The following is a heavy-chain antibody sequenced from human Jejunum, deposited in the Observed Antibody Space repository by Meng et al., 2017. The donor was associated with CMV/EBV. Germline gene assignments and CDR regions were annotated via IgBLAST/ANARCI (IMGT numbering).Heavy chain of an antibody. CDR1: GFTFNSYE. Sequence: EASGFTFNSYEMNWVRQAPGKGLEWISYITSSGSTIYYADSVKGRFTISRDNAKNSLYLQMNSLRAEDTAVYYCARDTPAAGIDYWGQGTLDTVSS. J-gene: IGHJ4*02. CDR2: ITSSGSTI. D-gene: IGHD6-13*01. V-gene: IGHV3-48*03. CDR3: ARDTPAAGIDY.